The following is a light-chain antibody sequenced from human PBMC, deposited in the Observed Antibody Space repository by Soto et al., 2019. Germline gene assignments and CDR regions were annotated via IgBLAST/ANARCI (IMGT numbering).Light chain of an antibody. Sequence: QSALTQPASVSGSPGQSIAISCTGTSSDVGAYEFVSWYQQHPDKAPKLLIYEVSNRPSGVSDRFSGSKSVNTATLTISGLQAEDEADYYCSSHTTSNTRVFGAGTKVTVL. J-gene: IGLJ1*01. CDR2: EVS. CDR1: SSDVGAYEF. V-gene: IGLV2-14*03. CDR3: SSHTTSNTRV.